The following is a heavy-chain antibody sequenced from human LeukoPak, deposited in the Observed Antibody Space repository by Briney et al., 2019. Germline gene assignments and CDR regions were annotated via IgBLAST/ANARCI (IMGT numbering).Heavy chain of an antibody. Sequence: GESLKISCKGSGYSFTNYWIGWVRQMPGKGLVWMGIIYPGDSDIRYSPSFQGQVTISADKSISTAYLQWSSLKAPDTAMYYCARRGYCSGGSCFSAAFDIWGQGTMVTVSS. V-gene: IGHV5-51*01. J-gene: IGHJ3*02. D-gene: IGHD2-15*01. CDR3: ARRGYCSGGSCFSAAFDI. CDR1: GYSFTNYW. CDR2: IYPGDSDI.